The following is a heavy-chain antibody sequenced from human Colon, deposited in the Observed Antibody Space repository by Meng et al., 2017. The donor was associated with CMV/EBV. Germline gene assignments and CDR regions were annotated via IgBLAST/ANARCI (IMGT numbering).Heavy chain of an antibody. D-gene: IGHD2-21*01. Sequence: RGGFCRACSRKAPGKGLMWPGHIYTGGSDYSNPSLKSRLSTSLDTAKNQFSLSLRSVTAADKAVYYCARGSVIASAVYFDHWGQGTLVTVSS. CDR3: ARGSVIASAVYFDH. CDR1: RGGFC. V-gene: IGHV4-30-4*01. CDR2: IYTGGSD. J-gene: IGHJ4*02.